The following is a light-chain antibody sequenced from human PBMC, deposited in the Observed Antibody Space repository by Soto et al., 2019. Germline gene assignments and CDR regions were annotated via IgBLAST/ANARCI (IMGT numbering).Light chain of an antibody. CDR3: QQYYSTPLT. CDR1: QSVFYSSNNNNY. Sequence: DIVKTQSPDSLAVSLGERATINCKSSQSVFYSSNNNNYLAWYQQKPGQPPKLLIYWASTRESGVPDRFSGSGSGTDFTLTISSLQAEDLAVYYCQQYYSTPLTFGGGTKVEIK. V-gene: IGKV4-1*01. CDR2: WAS. J-gene: IGKJ4*01.